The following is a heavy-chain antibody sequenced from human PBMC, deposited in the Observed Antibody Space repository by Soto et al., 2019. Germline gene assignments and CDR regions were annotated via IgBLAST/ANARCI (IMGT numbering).Heavy chain of an antibody. Sequence: QLQLQESGPGLVKPSETLSLTCTVSGGSISSSSYYWGWIRQPPVKGLEWIGNIYYSGSTYYNPSLKTRVTIFVLTCKTQFSLKQSSLTAAVTAVYYCARINSGSSTGGAYWGQGTLVTVSS. D-gene: IGHD1-26*01. CDR2: IYYSGST. V-gene: IGHV4-39*01. CDR1: GGSISSSSYY. J-gene: IGHJ4*02. CDR3: ARINSGSSTGGAY.